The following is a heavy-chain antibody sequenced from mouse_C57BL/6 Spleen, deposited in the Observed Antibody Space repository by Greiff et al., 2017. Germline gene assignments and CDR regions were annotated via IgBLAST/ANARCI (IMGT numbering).Heavy chain of an antibody. J-gene: IGHJ4*01. Sequence: EVQVVESGGGLVKPGGSLKLSCAASGFTFNDYGMHWVRQAPEKGLEWVAYISSGSSTIYYADTVKGRFTISRDNAKNTLFLQMTSLRSEDTAMYYCARDYYGSSYYAMDYWGQGTSVTVSS. CDR1: GFTFNDYG. CDR2: ISSGSSTI. V-gene: IGHV5-17*01. D-gene: IGHD1-1*01. CDR3: ARDYYGSSYYAMDY.